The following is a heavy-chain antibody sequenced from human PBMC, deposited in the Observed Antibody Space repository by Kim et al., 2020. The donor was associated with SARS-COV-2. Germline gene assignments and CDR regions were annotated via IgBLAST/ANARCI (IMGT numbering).Heavy chain of an antibody. CDR2: INPNSGGT. CDR1: GYTFTGYY. Sequence: ASVKVSCKASGYTFTGYYMHWVRQAPGQGLEWMGRINPNSGGTNYAQKFQGRVTMTRDTSISTAYMELSRLRSDDTAVYYCARDRNYYYDSSGYYRNDAFDIWGQGTMVTVSS. V-gene: IGHV1-2*06. CDR3: ARDRNYYYDSSGYYRNDAFDI. D-gene: IGHD3-22*01. J-gene: IGHJ3*02.